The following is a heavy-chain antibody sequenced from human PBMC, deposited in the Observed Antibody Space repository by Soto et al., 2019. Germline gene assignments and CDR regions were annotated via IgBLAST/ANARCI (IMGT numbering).Heavy chain of an antibody. V-gene: IGHV1-69*01. Sequence: QVQLVQSGAEVRKPGAAVRVSCKASGGTFNMYAMNWVRQAPGQGLEWMAGIIPIFDTPRYSQQFQGRVTITVDESTSTAYMELSSLRSEDTAIYYCARSIGSGGVIGGFAYWGQGTLVTVAS. CDR1: GGTFNMYA. D-gene: IGHD3-16*02. J-gene: IGHJ4*02. CDR2: IIPIFDTP. CDR3: ARSIGSGGVIGGFAY.